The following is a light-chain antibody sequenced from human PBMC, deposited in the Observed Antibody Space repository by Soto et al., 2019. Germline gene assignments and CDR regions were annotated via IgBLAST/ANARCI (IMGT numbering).Light chain of an antibody. V-gene: IGLV1-44*01. CDR2: SDN. CDR1: TSNIRGNS. J-gene: IGLJ1*01. CDR3: AAWDDSLIGYV. Sequence: VLTQPPSASGTPGQRVAISCSGSTSNIRGNSVNWYQQLPGTAPKLLIYSDNQRPSGVPDRFSGSKSGTSASLAISGRQSDEEADYYCAAWDDSLIGYVFGTGTKVTVL.